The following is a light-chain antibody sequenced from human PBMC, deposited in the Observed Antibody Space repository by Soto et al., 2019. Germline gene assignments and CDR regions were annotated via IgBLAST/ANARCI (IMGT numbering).Light chain of an antibody. CDR1: QSISTY. CDR2: GAS. J-gene: IGKJ4*01. Sequence: LQMTQSPSSLSASIGDIITITCRASQSISTYLNWYQQKPGKAPKLLIYGASTLQNGVPSRFSGSGSATDYTLTISGLQPEDFATYYCQQSFITPPLTFGGGTKVEMK. CDR3: QQSFITPPLT. V-gene: IGKV1-39*01.